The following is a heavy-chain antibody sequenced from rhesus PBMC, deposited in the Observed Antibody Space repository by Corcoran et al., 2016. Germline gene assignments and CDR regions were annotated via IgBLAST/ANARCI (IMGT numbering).Heavy chain of an antibody. J-gene: IGHJ1*01. V-gene: IGHV4-65*01. CDR1: GGSVSSSNW. D-gene: IGHD6-13*01. Sequence: QVQLQESGPGLVKPSETLSLTCTVSGGSVSSSNWWSWIRQPPGKGLEWIGDISGSSVSTYSNPSRKCRITIATGTSKDQCSLKLGSVAAAGTAVYYCTRGESWSGYFEFWGQGALVTVSS. CDR3: TRGESWSGYFEF. CDR2: ISGSSVST.